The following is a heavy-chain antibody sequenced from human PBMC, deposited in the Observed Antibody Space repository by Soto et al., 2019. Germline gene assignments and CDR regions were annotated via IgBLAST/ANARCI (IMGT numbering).Heavy chain of an antibody. CDR2: ISYDGRNY. Sequence: QVQLVESGGGVVQPGGSLRLSCAASGFSFISFGMHWVRQAPGKGLAWVAVISYDGRNYYYGDSVMGRFTISRYDSKNTLYLQMNSLRTEDTAVYYCAKMGGGQVISDAFGLWGQGTMVTVSS. V-gene: IGHV3-30*18. CDR1: GFSFISFG. J-gene: IGHJ3*01. CDR3: AKMGGGQVISDAFGL. D-gene: IGHD3-16*01.